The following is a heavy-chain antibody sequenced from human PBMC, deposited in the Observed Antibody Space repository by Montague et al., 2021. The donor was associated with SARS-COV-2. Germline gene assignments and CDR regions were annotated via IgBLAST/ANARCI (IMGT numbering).Heavy chain of an antibody. Sequence: SLRLSCAASGFTFSNFEMNWVRQAPGKGLEWVSHISVSGNTIYYADSLRGRFTISRDNGKSSVYSQMNNLRGEDTAVYYCATGVKWNGVFDYWGQGTLVTVSS. CDR3: ATGVKWNGVFDY. CDR2: ISVSGNTI. CDR1: GFTFSNFE. J-gene: IGHJ4*02. V-gene: IGHV3-48*03. D-gene: IGHD1-26*01.